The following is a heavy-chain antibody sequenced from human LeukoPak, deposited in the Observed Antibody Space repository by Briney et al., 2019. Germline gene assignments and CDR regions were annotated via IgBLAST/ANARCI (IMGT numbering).Heavy chain of an antibody. CDR3: VRGGISSSSIPYFDY. CDR1: GFTFSNFW. J-gene: IGHJ4*02. Sequence: PGESLRLSCTASGFTFSNFWMGWVRQAPGKGLEWVANIKQDETEKFYLGSVKGRFTISRDNAKNSLYLQMNSLRVEDTALYYCVRGGISSSSIPYFDYWGQGTLVTVSS. D-gene: IGHD6-6*01. CDR2: IKQDETEK. V-gene: IGHV3-7*03.